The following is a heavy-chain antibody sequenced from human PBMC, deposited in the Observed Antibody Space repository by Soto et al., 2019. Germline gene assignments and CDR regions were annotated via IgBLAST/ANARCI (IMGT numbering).Heavy chain of an antibody. CDR2: ISGGGAGT. D-gene: IGHD4-17*01. V-gene: IGHV3-23*01. Sequence: GGSLRLSCAASGFTFSSYAMSWVRQAPGKGLEWVSVISGGGAGTNYADSVKGRFTISRDNSKNTLYLQMNSLRPEDTAIYYCAKVNYGDYVYFDYWGQGTLVTVSS. CDR1: GFTFSSYA. J-gene: IGHJ4*02. CDR3: AKVNYGDYVYFDY.